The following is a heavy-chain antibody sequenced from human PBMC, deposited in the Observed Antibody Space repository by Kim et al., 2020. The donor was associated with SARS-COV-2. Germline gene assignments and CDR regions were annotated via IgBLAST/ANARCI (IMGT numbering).Heavy chain of an antibody. CDR3: AREGRWSTSLDY. D-gene: IGHD1-1*01. CDR2: ISATGST. CDR1: GDSISSNTYY. Sequence: SETLSLTCSASGDSISSNTYYWNWIRQPAGKGLEWIGRISATGSTDYNPSLKSRVTISLDTSKTQFSLKLLSVTAADTAVYYCAREGRWSTSLDYWGQGTLVTVSS. J-gene: IGHJ4*02. V-gene: IGHV4-61*02.